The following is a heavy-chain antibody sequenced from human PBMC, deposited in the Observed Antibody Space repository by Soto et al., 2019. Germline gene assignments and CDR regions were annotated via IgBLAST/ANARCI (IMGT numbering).Heavy chain of an antibody. CDR3: ARARGYSYGQVDS. Sequence: ASVKVSCKXSGYTFTSYAMHWVRQAPGQRLEWMGWINTGNGDTKYSLKFQGGVTITRDTSASTAYMDLSSLRSEDTAVYYCARARGYSYGQVDSWGQGTLVTVSS. D-gene: IGHD5-18*01. V-gene: IGHV1-3*04. J-gene: IGHJ4*02. CDR1: GYTFTSYA. CDR2: INTGNGDT.